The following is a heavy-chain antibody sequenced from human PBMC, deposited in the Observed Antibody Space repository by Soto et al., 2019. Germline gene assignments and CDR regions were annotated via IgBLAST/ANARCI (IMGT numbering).Heavy chain of an antibody. Sequence: ASVKVSCKASGGTFSSYTISWVRQAPGQGLEWIGRIIPILGIANYAQKFQGRVTITADKSTSTAYMELSSLRSEDTAVYYCARDGEDIVVVPASLDPWGQGTLVTVSS. CDR3: ARDGEDIVVVPASLDP. V-gene: IGHV1-69*04. D-gene: IGHD2-2*01. CDR2: IIPILGIA. J-gene: IGHJ5*02. CDR1: GGTFSSYT.